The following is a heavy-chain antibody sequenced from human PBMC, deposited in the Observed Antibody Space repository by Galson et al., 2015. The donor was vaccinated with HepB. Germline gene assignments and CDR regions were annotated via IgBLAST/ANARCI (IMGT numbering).Heavy chain of an antibody. CDR2: ISSSSSYT. CDR1: GFTFSDYY. J-gene: IGHJ4*02. D-gene: IGHD2-15*01. V-gene: IGHV3-11*05. CDR3: ARDPICSGGDCPPPYFDC. Sequence: SLRLSCAASGFTFSDYYMNWIRQAPGKGLEWISYISSSSSYTKYADSVKGRFSISRDNANNLMFLQMNGLRTEDTAVYFCARDPICSGGDCPPPYFDCWGQGALVTVSS.